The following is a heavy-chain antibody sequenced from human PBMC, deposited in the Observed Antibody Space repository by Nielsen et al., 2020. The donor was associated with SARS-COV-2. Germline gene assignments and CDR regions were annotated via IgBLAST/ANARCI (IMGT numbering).Heavy chain of an antibody. Sequence: GESLKISCAASGFTFSSYSMNWVRQAPGKGLEWVSYISSSSSTIYYADSVKDQFTISRDNAKNSLYLQMNSLRDEDTAVYYCAGGWYKLGYWGQGTLVTVSS. CDR3: AGGWYKLGY. J-gene: IGHJ4*02. D-gene: IGHD6-13*01. V-gene: IGHV3-48*02. CDR2: ISSSSSTI. CDR1: GFTFSSYS.